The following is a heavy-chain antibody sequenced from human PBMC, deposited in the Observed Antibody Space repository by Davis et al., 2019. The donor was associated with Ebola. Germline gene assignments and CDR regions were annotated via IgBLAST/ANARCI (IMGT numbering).Heavy chain of an antibody. Sequence: GESLKISCAASGFTFSSYGMHWVRQAPGKGLEWVSAISGSGGSTYYADSVKGRFTISRDNSKNTLYLQMNSLRAEDTAVYYCAKVVGVQLWLFDYWGQGTLVTVSS. CDR2: ISGSGGST. CDR1: GFTFSSYG. J-gene: IGHJ4*02. CDR3: AKVVGVQLWLFDY. V-gene: IGHV3-23*01. D-gene: IGHD5-18*01.